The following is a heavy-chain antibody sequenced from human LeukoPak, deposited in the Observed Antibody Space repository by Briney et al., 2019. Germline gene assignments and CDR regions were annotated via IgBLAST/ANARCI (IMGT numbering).Heavy chain of an antibody. V-gene: IGHV5-10-1*01. CDR1: GGSFTSHW. J-gene: IGHJ6*02. CDR3: ARHYSNDAMDV. Sequence: GESLKISCNVSGGSFTSHWISWVGQMPGKGLEWMGRIDPSDSYTNYSPSFQGHVTISDDKSINTAYLQWSSLKASDTAMYYCARHYSNDAMDVWGQGATVTVSS. CDR2: IDPSDSYT. D-gene: IGHD4-11*01.